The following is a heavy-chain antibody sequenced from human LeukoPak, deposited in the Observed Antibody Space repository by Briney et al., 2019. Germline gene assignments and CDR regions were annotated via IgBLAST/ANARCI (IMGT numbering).Heavy chain of an antibody. V-gene: IGHV4-59*01. J-gene: IGHJ4*02. CDR2: IHNSGST. CDR1: GGSISNYY. CDR3: ARGGGWGNWNDAVDY. Sequence: SETLSLTCTVSGGSISNYYWSWIRQTPGKGLEWIGYIHNSGSTKYNPSLKSPVSISVDTSKNQFSLKVNSVTAADTAVYYCARGGGWGNWNDAVDYWGQGTLVTVSS. D-gene: IGHD1-1*01.